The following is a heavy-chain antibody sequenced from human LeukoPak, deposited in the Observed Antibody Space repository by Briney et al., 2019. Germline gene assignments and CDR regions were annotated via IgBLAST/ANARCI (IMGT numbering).Heavy chain of an antibody. CDR2: IKQGGGEK. V-gene: IGHV3-7*01. D-gene: IGHD2-15*01. CDR1: GFTISSYW. Sequence: AGGSLRLSCAASGFTISSYWMSWVRQAPGKGLEWVANIKQGGGEKYYVDSVKGRFTISRDNAKDALYLQMNRMRSGETAGYYCARRGGVVVVDATGKGAFDIWGQGTMVTVSS. J-gene: IGHJ3*02. CDR3: ARRGGVVVVDATGKGAFDI.